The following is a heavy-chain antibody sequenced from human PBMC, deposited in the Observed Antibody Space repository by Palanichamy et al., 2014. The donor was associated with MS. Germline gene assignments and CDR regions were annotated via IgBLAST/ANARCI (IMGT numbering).Heavy chain of an antibody. CDR2: TQDKANSYTT. J-gene: IGHJ3*02. D-gene: IGHD3-22*01. Sequence: EVQLVESGGNLVQPGGSLRLSCAASGFTFSDHFMAWVRQAPGKGLEWVGRTQDKANSYTTQFAPSVKGRFTISRDDSKSSLYLQMNSLKTEDTAVYYCTREDSRGYYALDIWGQGTMVTVSS. CDR3: TREDSRGYYALDI. CDR1: GFTFSDHF. V-gene: IGHV3-72*01.